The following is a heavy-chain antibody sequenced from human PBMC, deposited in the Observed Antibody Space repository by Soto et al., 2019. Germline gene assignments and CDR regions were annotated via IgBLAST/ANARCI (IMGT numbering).Heavy chain of an antibody. CDR1: GGSISFSSHY. Sequence: QLQLQESGPGLVKPSDTLSLTCTVSGGSISFSSHYWGWIRQPPGKGLEWIGTIYYSGNTYYNPSLKSRVTISVDTSKNQFSLNLTSVTDADTAVYYCARRTVGATYDYWGQGTLVTVSS. CDR2: IYYSGNT. CDR3: ARRTVGATYDY. J-gene: IGHJ4*02. D-gene: IGHD1-26*01. V-gene: IGHV4-39*01.